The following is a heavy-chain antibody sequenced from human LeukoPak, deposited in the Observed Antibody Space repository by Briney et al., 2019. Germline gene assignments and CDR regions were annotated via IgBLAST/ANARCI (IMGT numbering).Heavy chain of an antibody. CDR1: GYTFTSYA. CDR2: INTNTGNP. Sequence: ASVKVSCKASGYTFTSYAMNWVRQAPGQGLEWMGWINTNTGNPTYAQGFTGRFVFSLDTSVSTAYLQISSLKAEDTAVYYCATIPYYDILTGYPLYYYYYMDVWGKGTTVTVSS. V-gene: IGHV7-4-1*02. CDR3: ATIPYYDILTGYPLYYYYYMDV. J-gene: IGHJ6*03. D-gene: IGHD3-9*01.